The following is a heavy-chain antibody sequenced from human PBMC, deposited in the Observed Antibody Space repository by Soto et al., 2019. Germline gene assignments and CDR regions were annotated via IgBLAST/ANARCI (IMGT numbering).Heavy chain of an antibody. V-gene: IGHV1-46*01. Sequence: ASVKVSCKASGYTFTSYYMHWARQAPGQGLEWMGIINPSGGSTSYAQKFQGRVTMTRDTSTSTVYMELSSLRSEDTAVYYCARAMTGYSGYHYEAQYYGMDVWGPGTTVPVSS. CDR1: GYTFTSYY. J-gene: IGHJ6*02. D-gene: IGHD5-12*01. CDR2: INPSGGST. CDR3: ARAMTGYSGYHYEAQYYGMDV.